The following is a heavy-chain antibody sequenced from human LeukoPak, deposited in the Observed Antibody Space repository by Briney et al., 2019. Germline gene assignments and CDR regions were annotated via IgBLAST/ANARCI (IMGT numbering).Heavy chain of an antibody. CDR1: GGSISSSSYY. CDR2: IYYSETT. J-gene: IGHJ6*03. CDR3: ARDLLNHIPPYYYMDV. Sequence: MPSEALSLTCTVSGGSISSSSYYWGWIRQPPGKGLEWIGSIYYSETTFHNPSLKSRVTISVDTSKNQFSLKLSSVTAADTAVYYCARDLLNHIPPYYYMDVWGKGTTVTVSS. V-gene: IGHV4-39*07. D-gene: IGHD1-14*01.